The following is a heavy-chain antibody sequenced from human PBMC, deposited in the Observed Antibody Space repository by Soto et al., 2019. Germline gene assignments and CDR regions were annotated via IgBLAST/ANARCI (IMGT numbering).Heavy chain of an antibody. CDR1: GFTFSSYW. CDR2: IKQDGSEK. Sequence: GGSLRLSCAASGFTFSSYWMSWVRQASGKGLEWVANIKQDGSEKYYVDSVKGRFTISRDNAKNSLFLQMSSLRAEDTAVYYCARDREAPFSSSYTQHEPFDYWGQGTLVTVSS. J-gene: IGHJ4*02. V-gene: IGHV3-7*01. D-gene: IGHD6-6*01. CDR3: ARDREAPFSSSYTQHEPFDY.